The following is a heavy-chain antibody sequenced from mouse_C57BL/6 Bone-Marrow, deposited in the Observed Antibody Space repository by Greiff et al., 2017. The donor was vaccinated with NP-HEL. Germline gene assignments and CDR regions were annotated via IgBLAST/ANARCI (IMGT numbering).Heavy chain of an antibody. D-gene: IGHD4-1*01. Sequence: QVQLQQPGAELVKPGASVKLSCKASGYTFTSYWMQWVKQRPGQGLEWIGEIDPSDSYTNYNQKFKGKATLTVDTSSSTAYMQISSLTSEDSAVYYCARGGLTGTGFDYWGQGTTLTVSS. CDR3: ARGGLTGTGFDY. J-gene: IGHJ2*01. CDR1: GYTFTSYW. CDR2: IDPSDSYT. V-gene: IGHV1-50*01.